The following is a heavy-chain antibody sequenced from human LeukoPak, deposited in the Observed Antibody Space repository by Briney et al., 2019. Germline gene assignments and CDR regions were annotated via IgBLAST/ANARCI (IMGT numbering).Heavy chain of an antibody. J-gene: IGHJ4*02. V-gene: IGHV3-9*03. D-gene: IGHD5-24*01. CDR2: ISWNSGSI. CDR1: GFTFDDYA. CDR3: AKDLGDGYNLAPLVY. Sequence: GGSLRLSCAASGFTFDDYAMHWVRQAPGKGLEWVSGISWNSGSIGYADSVKGRFTISRDNAKNSLYLQMNSLRAEDMALYYCAKDLGDGYNLAPLVYWGQGTLVTASS.